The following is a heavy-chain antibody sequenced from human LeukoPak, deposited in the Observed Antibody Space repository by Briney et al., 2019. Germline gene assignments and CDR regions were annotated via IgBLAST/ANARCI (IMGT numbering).Heavy chain of an antibody. D-gene: IGHD6-19*01. CDR3: ARGEQWLGSGRDY. CDR1: GFTFSSYA. V-gene: IGHV3-30-3*01. CDR2: ISYDGSNK. J-gene: IGHJ4*02. Sequence: GRSLRLSCAASGFTFSSYAMHWVRQAPGKGLEWVAVISYDGSNKYYADSVKGRFTISRDNSKNTLYLQMNSLRAEDTAVYYCARGEQWLGSGRDYWGQGTLVTVSS.